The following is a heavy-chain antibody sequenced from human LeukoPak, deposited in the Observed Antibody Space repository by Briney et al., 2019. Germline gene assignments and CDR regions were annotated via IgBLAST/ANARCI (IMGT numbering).Heavy chain of an antibody. CDR3: ARDMGQLRYFDWWLGTPDY. CDR1: GFTFSSYA. V-gene: IGHV3-30*04. D-gene: IGHD3-9*01. CDR2: ISYDGSNK. J-gene: IGHJ4*02. Sequence: GGSLRLSCAASGFTFSSYAMHWVRQAPGKGLEWVAVISYDGSNKYYADSVKGRFTISRDNSKNTLYLQMNSLRAEDTAVYYCARDMGQLRYFDWWLGTPDYWGQGTLVTVSS.